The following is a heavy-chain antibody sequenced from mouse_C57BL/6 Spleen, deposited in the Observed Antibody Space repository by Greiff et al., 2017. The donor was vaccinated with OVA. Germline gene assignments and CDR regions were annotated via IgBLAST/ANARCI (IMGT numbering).Heavy chain of an antibody. Sequence: VKLQQSGAELVRPGASVTLSCKASGYTFTDYEMHWVKQTPVHGLEWIGAIDPETGGTAYNQKFKGKAILTADKSSSTAYMELRSLTSEDSAVYYCKDTTVVATRYFDVWGTGTTVTVSS. J-gene: IGHJ1*03. CDR3: KDTTVVATRYFDV. CDR2: IDPETGGT. V-gene: IGHV1-15*01. D-gene: IGHD1-1*01. CDR1: GYTFTDYE.